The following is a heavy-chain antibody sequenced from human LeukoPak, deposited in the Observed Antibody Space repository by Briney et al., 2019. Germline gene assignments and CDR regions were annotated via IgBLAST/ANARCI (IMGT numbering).Heavy chain of an antibody. CDR1: GGSISSSSYY. Sequence: SETLSLTCTVSGGSISSSSYYWGWIRQPPGKGLEWIGSIYYSGSTYYNPSLKSRVTISVDTSKNQFSLKLSSVTAADTAVYYCARGRARYSSGWPHDAFDIWGQGTMVTVSS. D-gene: IGHD6-19*01. CDR2: IYYSGST. V-gene: IGHV4-39*07. CDR3: ARGRARYSSGWPHDAFDI. J-gene: IGHJ3*02.